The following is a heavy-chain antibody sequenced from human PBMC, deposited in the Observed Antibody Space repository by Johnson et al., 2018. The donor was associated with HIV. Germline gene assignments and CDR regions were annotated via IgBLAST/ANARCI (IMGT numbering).Heavy chain of an antibody. Sequence: QLVESGGGVVQPGGSLRLSCAASGFTFSSYAMHWVRQAPGKGLEYVSAISSNGGSTYYANSVKGRFTISRDNSKNTLYLQMGSLRAEDMAVYYCARAGYDSIRGAFDIWGQGTMVTVSS. CDR2: ISSNGGST. D-gene: IGHD3-22*01. V-gene: IGHV3-64*01. J-gene: IGHJ3*02. CDR3: ARAGYDSIRGAFDI. CDR1: GFTFSSYA.